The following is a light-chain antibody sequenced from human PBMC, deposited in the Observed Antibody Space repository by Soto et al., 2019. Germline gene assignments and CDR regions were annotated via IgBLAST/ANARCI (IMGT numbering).Light chain of an antibody. Sequence: EIVLTQSPGTLSLSPGERATLSCRASQSVSSSYLAWYQQKPGQAPRLLIYGASSRATGIQDRFSGSGSGTDFTLTISRLEPEDFAVYYCQQYGSSPYTFGQGTKLAIK. CDR2: GAS. J-gene: IGKJ2*01. V-gene: IGKV3-20*01. CDR3: QQYGSSPYT. CDR1: QSVSSSY.